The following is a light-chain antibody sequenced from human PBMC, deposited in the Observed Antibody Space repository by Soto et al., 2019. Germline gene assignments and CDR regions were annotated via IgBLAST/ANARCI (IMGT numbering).Light chain of an antibody. J-gene: IGKJ1*01. V-gene: IGKV4-1*01. CDR2: WAS. CDR1: QSVLYSSNNKNY. Sequence: DIVMTQSPDSLAVSLGERATINCKSSQSVLYSSNNKNYLAWYQQKPGQPPKLLIYWASTRGSGVPDRFSGSGSGTDFTLTISSLQAEDVVVYYCQQYYSSPPWTFGQGTKVEIK. CDR3: QQYYSSPPWT.